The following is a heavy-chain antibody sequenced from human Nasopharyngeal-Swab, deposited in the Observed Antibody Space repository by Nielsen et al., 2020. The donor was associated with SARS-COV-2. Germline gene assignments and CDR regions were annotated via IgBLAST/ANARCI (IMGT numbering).Heavy chain of an antibody. CDR1: GFTVSSNY. CDR3: VKHQGSSSDQ. CDR2: IYSGGST. V-gene: IGHV3-53*01. Sequence: GESLKISCAASGFTVSSNYMSWVRQAPGKGLEWVSVIYSGGSTYYADSVKGRFTISRGNAKNTLYLQMNSLRVEDTAVYYCVKHQGSSSDQWGQGTLVTVSS. J-gene: IGHJ4*02.